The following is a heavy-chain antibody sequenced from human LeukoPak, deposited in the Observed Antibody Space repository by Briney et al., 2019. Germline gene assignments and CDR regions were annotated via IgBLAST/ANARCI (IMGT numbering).Heavy chain of an antibody. J-gene: IGHJ4*02. Sequence: GGSLRLSCAASGFTFSNYGMHWVRQAPGKGLEWVAVISYDGSNKYYAGSVKGRFTISRDNSKNTLYLRMNSLRAEDTAVYYCAKESQWLVGYWGQGTLVTVSS. V-gene: IGHV3-30*18. CDR2: ISYDGSNK. D-gene: IGHD6-19*01. CDR1: GFTFSNYG. CDR3: AKESQWLVGY.